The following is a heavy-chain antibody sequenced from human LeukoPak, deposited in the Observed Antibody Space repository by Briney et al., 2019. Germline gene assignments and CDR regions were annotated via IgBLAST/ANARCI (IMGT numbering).Heavy chain of an antibody. CDR2: ISSGSDRI. Sequence: GGSLRLSCAASQFTFSYYRMNWVRHAPGKGLDWFSAISSGSDRIYYADSLKGRSTNSRDNANKSLYLPMTSLRAEDTAVYSCAREQPGHSSGWYGYFDLWGRGTLVTIAS. J-gene: IGHJ2*01. CDR3: AREQPGHSSGWYGYFDL. CDR1: QFTFSYYR. V-gene: IGHV3-21*01. D-gene: IGHD6-19*01.